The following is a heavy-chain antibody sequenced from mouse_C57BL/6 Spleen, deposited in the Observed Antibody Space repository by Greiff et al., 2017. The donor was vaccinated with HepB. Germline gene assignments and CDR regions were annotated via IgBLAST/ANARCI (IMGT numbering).Heavy chain of an antibody. Sequence: QVQLQQSGAELVRPGASVTLSCKASGYTFTDYEMHWVKQTPVHGLEWIGAIDPETGGTAYNQKFKGKAILTADKSSSTAYMELRSLTSEDSAVYYCTRRDSSVPVAYWGQGTLVTVSA. CDR2: IDPETGGT. CDR3: TRRDSSVPVAY. D-gene: IGHD3-2*02. J-gene: IGHJ3*01. CDR1: GYTFTDYE. V-gene: IGHV1-15*01.